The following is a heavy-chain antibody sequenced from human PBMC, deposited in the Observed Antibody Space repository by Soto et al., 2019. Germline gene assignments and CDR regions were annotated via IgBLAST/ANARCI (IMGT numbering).Heavy chain of an antibody. J-gene: IGHJ3*02. V-gene: IGHV3-66*01. CDR3: ARGGFHHGFDI. Sequence: GGSLRLSCAASGFTVSSNYMSWVRQAPGKGLEWVSVIYSGGSTYYADSVKGRFTISRDNSKNTLYLQMNTLRTEDTAVYYCARGGFHHGFDIWGQGTMVTVSS. CDR2: IYSGGST. CDR1: GFTVSSNY.